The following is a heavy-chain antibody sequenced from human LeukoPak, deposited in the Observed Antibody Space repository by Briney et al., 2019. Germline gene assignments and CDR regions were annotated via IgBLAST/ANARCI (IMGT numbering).Heavy chain of an antibody. V-gene: IGHV3-9*01. J-gene: IGHJ4*02. D-gene: IGHD3-22*01. CDR2: ISWNSGSI. CDR1: GFIFDEYA. Sequence: GGSLRLSCAASGFIFDEYAMHWVRQTPGKGLEWVSSISWNSGSIGYADSVKGRFTISRDNSKNTLYLQMNSLRAEDTAVYYCAKASAMIVVVSKHFDYWGQGTLVTVSS. CDR3: AKASAMIVVVSKHFDY.